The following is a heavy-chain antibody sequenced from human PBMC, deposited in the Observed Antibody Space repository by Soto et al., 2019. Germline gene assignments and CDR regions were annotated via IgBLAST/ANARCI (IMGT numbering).Heavy chain of an antibody. CDR1: GGSISSGDYY. J-gene: IGHJ5*02. CDR3: TRSTYYYGSGIGFDP. V-gene: IGHV4-30-4*02. CDR2: IYYSGST. Sequence: PSETLSLTCTVSGGSISSGDYYWSWIRQPPGKGLEWIGYIYYSGSTYYNPSLKSRVTISVDTSKNQFSLKLSSVTAADTAVYSCTRSTYYYGSGIGFDPWGQGTLVTVSS. D-gene: IGHD3-10*01.